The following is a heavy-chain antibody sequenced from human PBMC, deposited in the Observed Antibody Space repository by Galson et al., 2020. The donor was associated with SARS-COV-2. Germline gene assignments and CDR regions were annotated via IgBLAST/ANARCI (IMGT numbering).Heavy chain of an antibody. CDR2: IKQDGSEK. CDR3: AKDLGNYYGMDV. D-gene: IGHD3-16*01. J-gene: IGHJ6*02. Sequence: GGSLRLSCAASGFTFSSYWMSWVRQAPGKGLEWVANIKQDGSEKYYVDSVKGRFTISRDNSKNTLYLQMNSLRAEDTAVYYCAKDLGNYYGMDVWGQGTTVTVSS. CDR1: GFTFSSYW. V-gene: IGHV3-7*03.